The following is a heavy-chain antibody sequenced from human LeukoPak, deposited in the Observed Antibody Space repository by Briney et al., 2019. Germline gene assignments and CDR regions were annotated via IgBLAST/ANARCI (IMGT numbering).Heavy chain of an antibody. V-gene: IGHV3-53*01. D-gene: IGHD6-13*01. CDR2: IYSGGST. CDR3: ARDPSIAAAGNGGY. CDR1: GFTLITDH. Sequence: HPGGSLRLSCAASGFTLITDHMSWVRQAPGKGLEWVSVIYSGGSTYYADSVKGRFTISRDNSKNTLYLQMNSLRAEDTAVYYCARDPSIAAAGNGGYWGQGTLVTVSS. J-gene: IGHJ4*02.